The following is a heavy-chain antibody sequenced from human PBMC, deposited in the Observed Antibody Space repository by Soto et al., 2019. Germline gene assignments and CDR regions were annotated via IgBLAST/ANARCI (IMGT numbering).Heavy chain of an antibody. J-gene: IGHJ3*02. CDR1: GGSISSGGYY. CDR3: ARAVTTFLNGAFDI. D-gene: IGHD4-17*01. V-gene: IGHV4-31*03. Sequence: QVQLQESGPGLVKPSQTLSLTCTVSGGSISSGGYYWSWIRQHPGKGLEWIGYIYYSGSTYYNPSLKSRVTISVDTSKNQFSLKLSSVTAADTAVYYCARAVTTFLNGAFDIWGQGTMVTVSS. CDR2: IYYSGST.